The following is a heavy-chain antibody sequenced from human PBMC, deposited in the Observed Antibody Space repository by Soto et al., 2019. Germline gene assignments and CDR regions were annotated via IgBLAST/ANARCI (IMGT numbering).Heavy chain of an antibody. CDR3: ASEPLAGTDQTDAFDI. CDR2: MNPNSGNT. V-gene: IGHV1-8*01. J-gene: IGHJ3*02. D-gene: IGHD1-1*01. Sequence: ASVKVSCKASGFTFTSYDINWVRQAPGQGLEWMGWMNPNSGNTGYAQKFQGRVTMTRNTPISTDYMELSSMISEDTAGYYCASEPLAGTDQTDAFDIWGQATMVTVSS. CDR1: GFTFTSYD.